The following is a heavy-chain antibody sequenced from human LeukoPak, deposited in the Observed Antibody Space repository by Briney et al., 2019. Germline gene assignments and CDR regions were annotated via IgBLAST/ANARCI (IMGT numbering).Heavy chain of an antibody. Sequence: SSGTLSLTCTVSGGSISSYYWSWIRQPPGKGLEWIEYIYYSGSTYYNPSLKSRVTISVDTSKNQFSLKLSSVTAADTAVYYCARDRYTVVSWYFDLWGRGTLVTVSS. D-gene: IGHD4-23*01. CDR1: GGSISSYY. CDR3: ARDRYTVVSWYFDL. J-gene: IGHJ2*01. V-gene: IGHV4-59*12. CDR2: IYYSGST.